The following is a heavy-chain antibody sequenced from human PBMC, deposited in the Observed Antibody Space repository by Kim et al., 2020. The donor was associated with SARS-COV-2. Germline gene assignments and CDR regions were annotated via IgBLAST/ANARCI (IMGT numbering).Heavy chain of an antibody. CDR1: GFTFSSYG. V-gene: IGHV3-30*18. D-gene: IGHD3-9*01. CDR2: ISYDGSNK. CDR3: AKLPNRRYFDWLPNQPFDS. J-gene: IGHJ4*02. Sequence: GGSLRLSCAASGFTFSSYGMHWVRQAPGKGLEWVAVISYDGSNKYYADSVKGRFTISRDNSKNTLYLQMNSLRAEDTAVYYCAKLPNRRYFDWLPNQPFDSWGQGTLVTVSS.